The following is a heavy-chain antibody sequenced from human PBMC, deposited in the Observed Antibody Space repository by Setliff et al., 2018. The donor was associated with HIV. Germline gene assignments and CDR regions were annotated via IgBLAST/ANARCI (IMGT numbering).Heavy chain of an antibody. Sequence: SETLSLTCAVSGYSISSGYYWGWIRQPPGKGLEWIGSIYHSGSTYYNPSLKSRVSISLDTSKKQFSLKLKSVTAADTAVYYCFLFYDDRSGFYWDWGQGTPVTVSS. CDR3: FLFYDDRSGFYWD. J-gene: IGHJ4*02. CDR2: IYHSGST. V-gene: IGHV4-38-2*01. CDR1: GYSISSGYY. D-gene: IGHD3-22*01.